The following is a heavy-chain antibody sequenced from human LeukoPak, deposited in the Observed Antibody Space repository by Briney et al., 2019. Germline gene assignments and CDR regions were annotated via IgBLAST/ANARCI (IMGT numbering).Heavy chain of an antibody. CDR2: VFSGGAT. J-gene: IGHJ4*02. CDR3: ARLGDGGYSYGYFDY. Sequence: SETLSLTCSVSGDSIYWSWVRQSPGKGLQWIGTVFSGGATSYSPSLASRVTMSLDKSKSHFSLKLSSVTAADTAVYYCARLGDGGYSYGYFDYWGQGTLVTVSS. V-gene: IGHV4-59*08. D-gene: IGHD5-18*01. CDR1: GDSIY.